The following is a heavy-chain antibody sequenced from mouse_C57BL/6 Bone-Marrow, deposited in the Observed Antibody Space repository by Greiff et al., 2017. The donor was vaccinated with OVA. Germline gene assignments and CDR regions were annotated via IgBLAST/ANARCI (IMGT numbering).Heavy chain of an antibody. J-gene: IGHJ4*01. CDR3: ARRGIYYYGSPAMDY. D-gene: IGHD1-1*01. Sequence: VQLQQSGPELVKPGASVKISCKASGYTFTDYYMNWVKQSHGKSLEWIGDINPNNGGTSYNQKFKGKATLTVDKSSSTAYMELRSLTSEDSAVYYCARRGIYYYGSPAMDYWGQGTSVTVSS. CDR2: INPNNGGT. V-gene: IGHV1-26*01. CDR1: GYTFTDYY.